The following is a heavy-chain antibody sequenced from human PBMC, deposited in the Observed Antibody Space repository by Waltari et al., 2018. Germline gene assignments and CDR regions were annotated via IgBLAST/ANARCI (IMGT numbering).Heavy chain of an antibody. CDR1: GGSFSGYY. J-gene: IGHJ4*02. CDR2: INHSGST. V-gene: IGHV4-34*01. CDR3: ARGRSLSY. Sequence: QVQLQQWGAGLLKPSETLSLTCAVYGGSFSGYYWSWIRQPPGKGLAWIGEINHSGSTNYNPSLKSRVTISVDTSKNQFSLKLSSVTAADTAVYYCARGRSLSYWGQGTLVTVSS.